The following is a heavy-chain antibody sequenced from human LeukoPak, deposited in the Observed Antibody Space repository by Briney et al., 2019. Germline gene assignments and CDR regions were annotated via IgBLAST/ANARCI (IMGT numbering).Heavy chain of an antibody. CDR3: ATICSTSCYGYYMDV. D-gene: IGHD2-2*01. CDR2: IKHDGSDK. Sequence: GGSLRLSCAASGFMFSSYWMSWVRQAPGKGLEWVANIKHDGSDKYYVDSVTGRFTISRDNAKNSLSLQMNSLRVEDTAVYYCATICSTSCYGYYMDVWGKGTTVTVSS. V-gene: IGHV3-7*01. CDR1: GFMFSSYW. J-gene: IGHJ6*03.